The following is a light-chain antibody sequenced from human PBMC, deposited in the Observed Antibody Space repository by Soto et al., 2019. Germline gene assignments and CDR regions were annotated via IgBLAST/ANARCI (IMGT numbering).Light chain of an antibody. CDR1: SSDVGGYNY. Sequence: QSVLTQPASVSRSPGQSIPISCTGTSSDVGGYNYVSWYQQHPGKAPKLMIYDVSNRPSGVSNRFSGSKSGNTASLTISGLQAEDEADYYCSSHTSSSTRVFGTGTKVTVL. CDR2: DVS. V-gene: IGLV2-14*01. CDR3: SSHTSSSTRV. J-gene: IGLJ1*01.